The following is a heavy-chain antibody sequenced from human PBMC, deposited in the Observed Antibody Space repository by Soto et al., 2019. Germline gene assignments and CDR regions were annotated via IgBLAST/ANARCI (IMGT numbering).Heavy chain of an antibody. D-gene: IGHD2-21*02. CDR3: TADQVVTSDYAMDV. CDR2: IKTKTEGGTT. CDR1: GLTLSNAW. J-gene: IGHJ6*02. V-gene: IGHV3-15*07. Sequence: EVQLVESGGGLVKPGGSLRLSCAASGLTLSNAWMNWVREAPGTGLEWVGRIKTKTEGGTTDYAAPVKGRFTISRDDSKNTLYLQMNSLKTEDTAVYYCTADQVVTSDYAMDVWGQGTTVTVSS.